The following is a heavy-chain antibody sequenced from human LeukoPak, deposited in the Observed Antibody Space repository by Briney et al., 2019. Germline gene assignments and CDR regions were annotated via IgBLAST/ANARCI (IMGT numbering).Heavy chain of an antibody. Sequence: GGSLRLSCAASGFTFSSYSMNWVRQAPGKGLEWVSSISSSSSYIYYADSVKGRFTISRDNAKNSLYLQMNSLRAEDTAVYYCARDVSGYEPDAFDIWGQGTMVTVSS. CDR2: ISSSSSYI. V-gene: IGHV3-21*01. CDR3: ARDVSGYEPDAFDI. J-gene: IGHJ3*02. D-gene: IGHD5-12*01. CDR1: GFTFSSYS.